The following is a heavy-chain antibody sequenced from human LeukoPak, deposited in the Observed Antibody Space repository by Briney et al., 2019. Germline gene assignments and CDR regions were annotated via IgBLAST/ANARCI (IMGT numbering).Heavy chain of an antibody. J-gene: IGHJ3*02. Sequence: GGSLRLSCAASGFTFSSYWMSWVRQAPGKGLEWVANIKQDESEKYYVGSVKGRFSISRDNAKNSLYLQMNSLRAEDTAVYYCTTLRYFDFDAFDIWGQGTMVTVSS. CDR3: TTLRYFDFDAFDI. CDR2: IKQDESEK. CDR1: GFTFSSYW. D-gene: IGHD3-9*01. V-gene: IGHV3-7*01.